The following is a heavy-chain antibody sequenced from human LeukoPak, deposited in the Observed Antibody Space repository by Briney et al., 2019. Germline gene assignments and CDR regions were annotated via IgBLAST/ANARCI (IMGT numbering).Heavy chain of an antibody. Sequence: ASVKVSYRASGYTFTDSYMHWVRQAPGQGLEWMGWINPNSGGTSYAQESQGRATMTRDTSISTAYMELSRLRSDDTAVYYCARASSWYSYGMDVWGQGTTVTVSS. CDR1: GYTFTDSY. CDR3: ARASSWYSYGMDV. D-gene: IGHD6-13*01. J-gene: IGHJ6*02. V-gene: IGHV1-2*02. CDR2: INPNSGGT.